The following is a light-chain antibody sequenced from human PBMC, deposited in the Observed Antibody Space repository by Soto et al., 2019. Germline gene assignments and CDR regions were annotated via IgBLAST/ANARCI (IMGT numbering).Light chain of an antibody. CDR3: QQYNSWLT. Sequence: IVMTQTPATLSVSPGERVTLSCRASQSVSYHVAWYQQKPGQTPRLVIYDASSRASGIPARFSDSRSGTEFSLTISGLQSEDFGVYYCQQYNSWLTFGGGTRVDI. CDR1: QSVSYH. V-gene: IGKV3-15*01. J-gene: IGKJ4*01. CDR2: DAS.